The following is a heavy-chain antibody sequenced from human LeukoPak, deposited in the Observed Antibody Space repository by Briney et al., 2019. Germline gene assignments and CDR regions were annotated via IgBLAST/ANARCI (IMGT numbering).Heavy chain of an antibody. CDR3: ARQKSVTDPSYYFDY. J-gene: IGHJ4*02. CDR2: IYYSGST. Sequence: SETLSLTCTVSGGSISSYYWSWIRQPPGKGLEWIGYIYYSGSTNYNPSLKSRITISVDTSKNQFSLKLSSVTAADTAVYYCARQKSVTDPSYYFDYWGQGTLVTVSS. CDR1: GGSISSYY. V-gene: IGHV4-59*08. D-gene: IGHD2-21*02.